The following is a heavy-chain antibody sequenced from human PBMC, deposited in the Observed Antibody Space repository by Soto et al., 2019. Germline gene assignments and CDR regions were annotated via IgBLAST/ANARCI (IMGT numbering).Heavy chain of an antibody. CDR2: ISGSGGST. CDR3: AKDQWHYDSSGYPNIAEYFQH. Sequence: EVQLLESGGVLVQPGGSLRLSCAASGFTFSSYAMSWVRQAPGKGLEWVSAISGSGGSTYYADSVKGRFTISRDNSKNTLYLQMNSLRAEDTAVYYCAKDQWHYDSSGYPNIAEYFQHWGQGTLVTVSS. CDR1: GFTFSSYA. J-gene: IGHJ1*01. D-gene: IGHD3-22*01. V-gene: IGHV3-23*01.